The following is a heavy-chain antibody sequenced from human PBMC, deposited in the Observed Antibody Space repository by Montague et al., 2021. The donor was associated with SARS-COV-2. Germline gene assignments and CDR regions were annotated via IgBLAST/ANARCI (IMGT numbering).Heavy chain of an antibody. J-gene: IGHJ4*02. V-gene: IGHV4-34*01. D-gene: IGHD2-2*01. CDR1: GASISADF. CDR3: ASVSGSGYAFDY. CDR2: MNLSATT. Sequence: SETLSLTCAVYGASISADFCSWSCLPQPNGQERKGEMNLSATTNNNSSITSRVTMSVDTSTNQFSLRLSSVTAADTAVYYCASVSGSGYAFDYWGQGALVTVSS.